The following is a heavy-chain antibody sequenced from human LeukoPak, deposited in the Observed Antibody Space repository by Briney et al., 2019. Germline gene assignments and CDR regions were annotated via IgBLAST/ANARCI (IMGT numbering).Heavy chain of an antibody. CDR2: IYYSGST. CDR3: ARSRDGYNYFDY. D-gene: IGHD5-24*01. Sequence: PSETLSLTYTVSGGSISSGDYYWNWIRQHPGKGLEWIGYIYYSGSTNYNPSLKSRVTISVDMSKNQFSLKLSSLTAADTAVYYCARSRDGYNYFDYWGQGTLVAVSS. CDR1: GGSISSGDYY. V-gene: IGHV4-31*03. J-gene: IGHJ4*02.